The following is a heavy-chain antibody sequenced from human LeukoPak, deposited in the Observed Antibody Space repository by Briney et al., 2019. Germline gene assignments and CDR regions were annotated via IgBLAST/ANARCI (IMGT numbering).Heavy chain of an antibody. CDR1: GGSISSYY. V-gene: IGHV4-59*01. Sequence: PSETLSLTCTVSGGSISSYYWSWIRQPPGKGLEWIGYIYYSGSTNYNPSLKSRVTISVDTSKNQFSLKLSSVTAADTAVYYCARSSSWHDAFDIWGQGTMVTVSS. J-gene: IGHJ3*02. D-gene: IGHD6-13*01. CDR3: ARSSSWHDAFDI. CDR2: IYYSGST.